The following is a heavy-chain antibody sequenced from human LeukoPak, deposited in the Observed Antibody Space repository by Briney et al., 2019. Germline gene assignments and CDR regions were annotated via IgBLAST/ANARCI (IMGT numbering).Heavy chain of an antibody. Sequence: SETLSLTCTVSGASISGYHWSWIRQPPGEGLEWMGYIYYSGTANYNPSLESRVTISIDTSKNQFSLKLSSVTAADTAVYYCARDGTEGFWSGYYFDPWGQGTLVTVSS. CDR3: ARDGTEGFWSGYYFDP. D-gene: IGHD3-3*01. CDR1: GASISGYH. J-gene: IGHJ5*02. V-gene: IGHV4-59*12. CDR2: IYYSGTA.